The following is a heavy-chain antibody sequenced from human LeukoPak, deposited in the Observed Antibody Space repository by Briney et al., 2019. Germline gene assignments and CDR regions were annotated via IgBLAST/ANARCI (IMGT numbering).Heavy chain of an antibody. D-gene: IGHD4/OR15-4a*01. CDR1: GYTFTSYA. CDR3: ARDLGATAFDY. V-gene: IGHV1-3*01. Sequence: ASVNVSCMASGYTFTSYAMHWVRQAPGQRLEWMGWINAGNGNTKYSQKFQGRVTITRDTSASTAYMELSSLRSEDTAVYYCARDLGATAFDYWGQGTLVTVSS. J-gene: IGHJ4*02. CDR2: INAGNGNT.